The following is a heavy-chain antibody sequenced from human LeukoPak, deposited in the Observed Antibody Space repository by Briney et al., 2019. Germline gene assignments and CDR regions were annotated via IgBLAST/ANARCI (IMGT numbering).Heavy chain of an antibody. D-gene: IGHD1-26*01. V-gene: IGHV4-39*01. Sequence: SETLSLTCTDSGGSISSSSYYWGWIRQPPGKGLEWVGSTYYSGSTYYNPSLKSRVTISVDTSKNQFSPKLSSVTAADTAVYYCARHMGPFSSAINWFDPWGQGTLVTVSS. CDR3: ARHMGPFSSAINWFDP. J-gene: IGHJ5*02. CDR2: TYYSGST. CDR1: GGSISSSSYY.